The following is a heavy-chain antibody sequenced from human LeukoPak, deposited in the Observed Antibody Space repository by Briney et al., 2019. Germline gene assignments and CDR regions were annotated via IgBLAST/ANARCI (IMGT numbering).Heavy chain of an antibody. Sequence: GGSLRLSCAASGFTFSSYEMNWVRQAPGKGLEWVSYISSSGSTIYYADSVKGRFTISGDNAKNSLYLQMNSLRAEDTAVYYCARAPLASSGWLNYYYYYGMDVWGKGTTVTVSS. V-gene: IGHV3-48*03. CDR2: ISSSGSTI. CDR3: ARAPLASSGWLNYYYYYGMDV. J-gene: IGHJ6*04. CDR1: GFTFSSYE. D-gene: IGHD6-19*01.